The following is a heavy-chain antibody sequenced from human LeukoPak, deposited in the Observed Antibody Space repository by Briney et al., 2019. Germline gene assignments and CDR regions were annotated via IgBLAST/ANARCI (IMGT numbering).Heavy chain of an antibody. J-gene: IGHJ4*02. Sequence: GGSLRLSCAASGFSFSSYAMSWVRQAPGKGLEWVSAFSGSGGSTYYADSVKGRFTISRDNSKNTLYVQMNSLRVEDTAVYYCAREDSNNYGSGSYYNDDCWGQGTLVTVSS. V-gene: IGHV3-23*01. CDR2: FSGSGGST. CDR3: AREDSNNYGSGSYYNDDC. D-gene: IGHD3-10*01. CDR1: GFSFSSYA.